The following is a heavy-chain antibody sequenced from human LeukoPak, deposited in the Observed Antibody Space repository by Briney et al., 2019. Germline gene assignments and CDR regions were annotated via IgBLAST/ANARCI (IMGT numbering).Heavy chain of an antibody. V-gene: IGHV4-59*01. CDR2: IYHCGST. J-gene: IGHJ6*03. CDR1: GSSMSTYY. Sequence: SETLSLTCTVSGSSMSTYYWSWIRQPPGKGLEWIAYIYHCGSTNYNPSLKSRVTISVDTSKNQFSLKLSSVTAADTAVYYCARTTEAHSWRTRYYDYYMDVWGKGTTVTVSS. CDR3: ARTTEAHSWRTRYYDYYMDV. D-gene: IGHD6-13*01.